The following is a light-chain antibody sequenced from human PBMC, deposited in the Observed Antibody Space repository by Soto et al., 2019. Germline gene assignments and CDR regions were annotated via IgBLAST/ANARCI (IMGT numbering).Light chain of an antibody. Sequence: QSVLTQPPSASGSPGQSVTISCTGTSSDVGGYNYVSWYHQHPGKVPKVMIYEVSKRPSGVPDRFSGSKSGNTASLTVSGLQAEDEADYYCSSYAGSNNPYVFGTGTKLTVL. CDR1: SSDVGGYNY. CDR3: SSYAGSNNPYV. V-gene: IGLV2-8*01. CDR2: EVS. J-gene: IGLJ1*01.